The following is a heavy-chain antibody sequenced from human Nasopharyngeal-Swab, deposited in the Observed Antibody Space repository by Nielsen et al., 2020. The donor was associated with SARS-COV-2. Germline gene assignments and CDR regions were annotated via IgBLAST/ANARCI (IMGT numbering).Heavy chain of an antibody. V-gene: IGHV4-4*07. J-gene: IGHJ4*02. D-gene: IGHD3-10*01. Sequence: GSLRLSCTVSGGSISSYYWSWIRQPAGKGLEWIGRIYTSGGTNYNPSLKSRVTMSVDTSKNQFSLKLSSVTAADTAVYYCARDWGERIFDYWGQGTLVTVSS. CDR3: ARDWGERIFDY. CDR1: GGSISSYY. CDR2: IYTSGGT.